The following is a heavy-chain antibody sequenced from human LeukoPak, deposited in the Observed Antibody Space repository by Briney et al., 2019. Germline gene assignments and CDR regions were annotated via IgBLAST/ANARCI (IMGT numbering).Heavy chain of an antibody. D-gene: IGHD4-17*01. V-gene: IGHV4-34*01. CDR3: VHLHDDYGDYVFDY. CDR2: INHSGST. CDR1: GGSFSGYY. Sequence: SETLSLTCAVYGGSFSGYYWSWIRQPPGKGLEWIGEINHSGSTNYNPSLKSRVTISVDTSKNQFSLKLSSVTAADTAVYYCVHLHDDYGDYVFDYWGQGTLVTVSS. J-gene: IGHJ4*02.